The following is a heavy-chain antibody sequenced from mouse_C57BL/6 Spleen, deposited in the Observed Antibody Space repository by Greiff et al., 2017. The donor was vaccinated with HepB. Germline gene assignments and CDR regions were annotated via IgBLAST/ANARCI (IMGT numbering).Heavy chain of an antibody. CDR1: GYTFTDYY. CDR3: AREETTVVRWYFDV. CDR2: INPYNGGT. V-gene: IGHV1-19*01. D-gene: IGHD1-1*01. Sequence: VQLQQSGPVLVKPGASVKMSCKASGYTFTDYYMNWVKQSHGKSLEWIGVINPYNGGTSYNQKFKGKATLTVDKSSSTAYMELNSLTSEDSAVYYCAREETTVVRWYFDVWGTGTTVTVSS. J-gene: IGHJ1*03.